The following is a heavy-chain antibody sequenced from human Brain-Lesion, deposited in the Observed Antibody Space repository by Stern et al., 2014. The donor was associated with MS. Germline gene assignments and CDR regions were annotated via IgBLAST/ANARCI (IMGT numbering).Heavy chain of an antibody. V-gene: IGHV3-7*01. J-gene: IGHJ6*02. Sequence: EVQLVESGGVLVQPGGSLKLSCAASGFTFSRDWMTWVRQVPGKGLEWGANITEDGSEQYYVDSVKGRFTMSRDNAKNSLYLQMNSLRAEDTAVYYCARRVLVAMGGYPKTLDVWGRGTTVTVSS. CDR1: GFTFSRDW. CDR3: ARRVLVAMGGYPKTLDV. D-gene: IGHD2-2*01. CDR2: ITEDGSEQ.